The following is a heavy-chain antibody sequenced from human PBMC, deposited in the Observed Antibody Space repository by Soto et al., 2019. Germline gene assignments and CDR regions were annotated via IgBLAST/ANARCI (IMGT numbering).Heavy chain of an antibody. Sequence: EVQLVESGGGLVQPGGSLRLSCAASGFTFRTYWLSWVRQVPGKGLEWVANINLDGSEKNYVDSVKGRFTISRDNARNSLYLQMSSLRAEDTALYYCARDGSTSWYSYDYHGMDVWGQGTMVTVSS. CDR1: GFTFRTYW. D-gene: IGHD5-18*01. J-gene: IGHJ6*02. CDR2: INLDGSEK. CDR3: ARDGSTSWYSYDYHGMDV. V-gene: IGHV3-7*05.